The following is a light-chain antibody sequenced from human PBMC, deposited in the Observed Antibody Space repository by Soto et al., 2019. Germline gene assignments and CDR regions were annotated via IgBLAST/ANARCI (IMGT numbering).Light chain of an antibody. J-gene: IGKJ1*01. V-gene: IGKV3-15*01. Sequence: ELVRTQSPATLSVSPVSRPTLSCRASQSVSSNLAWFQQKPGQAPRPLIYGESTRATGIPARFSGSESGTEFTLIISRMEPEDFAVYYCQQYGSSGTFGQGTKVDI. CDR1: QSVSSN. CDR3: QQYGSSGT. CDR2: GES.